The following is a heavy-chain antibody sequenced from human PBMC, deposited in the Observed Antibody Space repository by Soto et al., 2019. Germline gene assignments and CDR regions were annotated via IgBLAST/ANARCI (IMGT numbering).Heavy chain of an antibody. CDR1: GGSISSGDYY. CDR3: ARDKTAPNWFDP. V-gene: IGHV4-30-4*01. D-gene: IGHD5-18*01. J-gene: IGHJ5*02. Sequence: SETLSLTCTVSGGSISSGDYYWSWIRQPPGKGLEWIGYIYYSGSTYYNPSLKSRVTISVDTSKNQFSLKLSSVTAADTAVYYCARDKTAPNWFDPWGQGTLVTVSS. CDR2: IYYSGST.